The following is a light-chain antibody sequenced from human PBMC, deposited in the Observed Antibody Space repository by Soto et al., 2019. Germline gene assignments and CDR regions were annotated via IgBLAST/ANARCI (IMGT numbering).Light chain of an antibody. CDR1: QSVRSSY. V-gene: IGKV3-20*01. CDR3: QQYGNSPWT. J-gene: IGKJ1*01. CDR2: GAS. Sequence: IVVPQSPGTLSLSPGARATLSCRASQSVRSSYLAWYQQKPGQAPRLFIYGASSRATGIPDRFSGSGSGTDFTLTISRLEPEDFAVYHCQQYGNSPWTFGQGTKVDIK.